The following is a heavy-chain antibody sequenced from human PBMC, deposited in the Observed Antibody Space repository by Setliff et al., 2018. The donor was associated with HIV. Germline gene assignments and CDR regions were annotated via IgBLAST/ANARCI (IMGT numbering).Heavy chain of an antibody. CDR1: GYIFTSSY. D-gene: IGHD3-9*01. CDR3: ARERLRYFDWLPQWGAFDI. V-gene: IGHV1-46*01. CDR2: ITPSGGDT. J-gene: IGHJ3*02. Sequence: ASVKVSCKASGYIFTSSYIHWVRQAPGQGLEWIGIITPSGGDTAHAQKFQGRVTITRDTSASTAYMELSSLRSEDTAVYYCARERLRYFDWLPQWGAFDIWGQGTMVTVSS.